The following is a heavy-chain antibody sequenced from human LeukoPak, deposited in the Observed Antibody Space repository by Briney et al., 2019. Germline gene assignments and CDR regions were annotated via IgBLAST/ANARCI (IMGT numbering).Heavy chain of an antibody. CDR2: IYYSGST. CDR1: GGSISSSSYY. Sequence: PSETLSLTCTVSGGSISSSSYYWGWIRRPPGKGLEWIGSIYYSGSTYYNPSLKSRVTISVDTSKNQFSLKLSSVTAADTAVYYCARQPTAAAGGDYFDYWGQGTLVTVSS. V-gene: IGHV4-39*01. D-gene: IGHD6-13*01. CDR3: ARQPTAAAGGDYFDY. J-gene: IGHJ4*02.